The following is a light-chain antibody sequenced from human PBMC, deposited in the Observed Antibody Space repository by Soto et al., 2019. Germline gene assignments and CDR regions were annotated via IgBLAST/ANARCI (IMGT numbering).Light chain of an antibody. V-gene: IGLV2-14*01. J-gene: IGLJ1*01. CDR1: SSDVGGYDF. CDR3: SSYTSNTTLYV. CDR2: EVN. Sequence: QPVLAQPASVSGSPGESITISCTGTSSDVGGYDFVSWYQQAPGKAPKLIISEVNNRPSGVSSRFSGSKSGNTASLTISGLQGEDEGEYHCSSYTSNTTLYVFGSGTKVTVL.